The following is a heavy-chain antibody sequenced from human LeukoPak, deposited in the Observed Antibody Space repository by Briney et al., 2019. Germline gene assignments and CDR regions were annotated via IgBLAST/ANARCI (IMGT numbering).Heavy chain of an antibody. Sequence: GGSLRLSCAASGFTFSSYSMNWVRQAPGKGLEWVSSISSSSSYIYYADSVKGRFTISRDNAKNSLYLQMNSLRAEDTAVYYCARRYCSGGSCYDIIYYWGQGTLVTVSS. CDR2: ISSSSSYI. CDR1: GFTFSSYS. J-gene: IGHJ4*02. D-gene: IGHD2-15*01. V-gene: IGHV3-21*01. CDR3: ARRYCSGGSCYDIIYY.